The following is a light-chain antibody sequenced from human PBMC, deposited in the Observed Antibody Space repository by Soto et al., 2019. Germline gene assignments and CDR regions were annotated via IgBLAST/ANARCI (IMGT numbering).Light chain of an antibody. Sequence: DIQMTQSPSSLSASVGDRVSITCRASQSISSYLNWYQQKPGKAPNLLIYAASSLQSGVPSRFNGSGSGTDFTLTISSLQPEDFATYYCQQSYSTLGTFGQGTKLEIK. J-gene: IGKJ2*01. V-gene: IGKV1-39*01. CDR2: AAS. CDR1: QSISSY. CDR3: QQSYSTLGT.